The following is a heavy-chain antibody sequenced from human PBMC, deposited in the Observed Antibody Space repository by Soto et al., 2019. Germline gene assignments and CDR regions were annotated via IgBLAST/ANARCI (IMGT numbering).Heavy chain of an antibody. CDR1: GFTFSNTW. V-gene: IGHV3-15*07. J-gene: IGHJ4*02. Sequence: AQLVESGGALVEPGGSLRLSCVASGFTFSNTWMNWVRQAPGKGLEWVGRIKTKADGGTTDYAAPVKGRFTISRDDSKNTLFLQMSGLETEDTAVYYCTSVRTYWGQGTLVTVSP. CDR3: TSVRTY. CDR2: IKTKADGGTT.